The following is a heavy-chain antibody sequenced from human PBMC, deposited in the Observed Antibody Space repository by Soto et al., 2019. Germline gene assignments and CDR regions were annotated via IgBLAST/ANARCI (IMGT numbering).Heavy chain of an antibody. CDR1: GGSISNYF. J-gene: IGHJ4*02. CDR2: IDNSGST. Sequence: PSETLSLTCTVSGGSISNYFCNWIRQPAGKGLEWIGRIDNSGSTNYNPSLKSRITMSAATSRNQFSLQLNSVTAAATAVYYWARGGQDFWSGPFDYWGQGALIAVSS. D-gene: IGHD3-3*01. V-gene: IGHV4-4*07. CDR3: ARGGQDFWSGPFDY.